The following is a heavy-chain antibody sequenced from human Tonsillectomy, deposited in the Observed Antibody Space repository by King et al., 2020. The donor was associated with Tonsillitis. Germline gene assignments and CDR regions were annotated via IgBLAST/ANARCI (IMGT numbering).Heavy chain of an antibody. CDR2: ISGSGDVT. Sequence: VQLVESGGMLVQPGGSLRLSCAASGFTFANYAMSWVRQAPGKGLEWVSGISGSGDVTYSADSVMGRFTISRDNSNNTLNLQMNSLRAEDTAVYYCAKGRGASSTSCYNFWGQGTLVTVSS. D-gene: IGHD2-2*02. CDR3: AKGRGASSTSCYNF. J-gene: IGHJ4*02. CDR1: GFTFANYA. V-gene: IGHV3-23*04.